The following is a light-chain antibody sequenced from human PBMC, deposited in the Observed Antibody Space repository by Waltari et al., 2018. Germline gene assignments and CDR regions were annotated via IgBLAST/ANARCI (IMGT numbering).Light chain of an antibody. V-gene: IGLV3-25*03. J-gene: IGLJ3*02. CDR3: QSSDTSSSYAV. Sequence: SHELTQPPSVSESPGQTARITCSGETLSRQYAFWYQQKAGQAPVLVIYKDKERPSGSPERYSCSSSGTTVTLTIIGVQAEDEADYYCQSSDTSSSYAVFGGGTRLTVV. CDR2: KDK. CDR1: TLSRQY.